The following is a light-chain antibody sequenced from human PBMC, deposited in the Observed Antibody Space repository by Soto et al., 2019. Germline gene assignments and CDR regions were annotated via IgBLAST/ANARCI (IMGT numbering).Light chain of an antibody. Sequence: DIQMTQSPSTLSASVGDRVTITCRASQSINTWFAWYQQKPGKAPKLLIYRASTLESGVPSRFSGSGSGTEFTLTISSLQPDDFSTYYCQHYNTYSGTFGPGTKVDI. V-gene: IGKV1-5*03. CDR1: QSINTW. CDR3: QHYNTYSGT. CDR2: RAS. J-gene: IGKJ3*01.